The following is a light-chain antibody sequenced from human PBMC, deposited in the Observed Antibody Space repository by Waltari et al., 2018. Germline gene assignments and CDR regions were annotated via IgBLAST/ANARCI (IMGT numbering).Light chain of an antibody. CDR2: EVS. Sequence: QSALTQPAPVSGSPGQSITISCTGTSSDVGGCNYVSWYKQHPGKAPKLMMYEVSNRPSVASDRFTGSKSDNTASLTISGLQAEDEADYYCNSYSSSHIRVFGGGTKLTVL. J-gene: IGLJ3*02. CDR1: SSDVGGCNY. CDR3: NSYSSSHIRV. V-gene: IGLV2-14*01.